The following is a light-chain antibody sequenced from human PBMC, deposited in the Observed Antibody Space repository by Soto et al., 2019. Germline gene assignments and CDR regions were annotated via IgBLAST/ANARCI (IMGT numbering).Light chain of an antibody. V-gene: IGKV1-5*03. CDR3: QQYNSYPRT. CDR1: QSISTW. J-gene: IGKJ4*01. Sequence: DIQMTQSPSTLSASVGDRVTITCWASQSISTWLAWYQQKPGKAPKLLIYKASSLEGGVPSRFSGSGSGTEFNITISSLQPDDFAPYYCQQYNSYPRTFGGGTTVDIQ. CDR2: KAS.